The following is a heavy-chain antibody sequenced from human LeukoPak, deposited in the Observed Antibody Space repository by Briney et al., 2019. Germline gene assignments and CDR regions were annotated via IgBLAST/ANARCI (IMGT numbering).Heavy chain of an antibody. J-gene: IGHJ5*02. CDR2: IYYGGSP. Sequence: SETLSLTCNVSGGSISTTTNSWGWAWIRQRPTKGLEWIGSIYYGGSPYYTSSLKSRVTISVDTSKNQFSLKLTSLTAADTAVYYCARRPIVGSTGFYFDPWGPGTLVTVSS. V-gene: IGHV4-39*01. CDR1: GGSISTTTNS. D-gene: IGHD1-26*01. CDR3: ARRPIVGSTGFYFDP.